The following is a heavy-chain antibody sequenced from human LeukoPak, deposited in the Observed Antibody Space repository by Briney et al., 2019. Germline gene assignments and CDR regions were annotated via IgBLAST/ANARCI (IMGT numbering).Heavy chain of an antibody. V-gene: IGHV3-23*01. CDR1: GFTFSSYA. CDR3: AKDRGFDSSGYYPGY. Sequence: PGGSLRLSCAASGFTFSSYAMSWVRQAPGKGLEWVSAISGSGGSTYYADSVKGRFTISRDNSKNTLSLQMNSLRAEDTAVYYCAKDRGFDSSGYYPGYWGQGTLVTVSS. CDR2: ISGSGGST. J-gene: IGHJ4*02. D-gene: IGHD3-22*01.